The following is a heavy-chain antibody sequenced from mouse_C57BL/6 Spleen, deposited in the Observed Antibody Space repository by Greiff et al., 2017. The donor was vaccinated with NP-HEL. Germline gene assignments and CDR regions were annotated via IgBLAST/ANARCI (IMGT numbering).Heavy chain of an antibody. CDR2: ISSGGSYT. CDR3: GRHDYYFDY. D-gene: IGHD2-13*01. Sequence: EVKVVESGGDLVKPGGSLKLSCAASGFTFSSYGMSWVRQTPDKRLEWVATISSGGSYTYYPDSVKGRFTISRDNAKNTLYLQMSSLKAEDTAMYYCGRHDYYFDYWGQGTTLTVSS. V-gene: IGHV5-6*01. J-gene: IGHJ2*01. CDR1: GFTFSSYG.